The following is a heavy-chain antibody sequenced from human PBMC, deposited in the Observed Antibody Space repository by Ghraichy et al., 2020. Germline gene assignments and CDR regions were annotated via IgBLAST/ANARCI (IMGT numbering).Heavy chain of an antibody. CDR1: GGSFSGYY. V-gene: IGHV4-34*01. D-gene: IGHD3-10*01. Sequence: SQTLSLTCAVYGGSFSGYYWTWIRQPPGKGLEWIGEINQSGSTNYNPSLKSRVTISVDTSKNQFSLKLSSVTAADTAVYYCTRGHLGFGELPGGWFDPWGQGTLVTVSS. J-gene: IGHJ5*02. CDR2: INQSGST. CDR3: TRGHLGFGELPGGWFDP.